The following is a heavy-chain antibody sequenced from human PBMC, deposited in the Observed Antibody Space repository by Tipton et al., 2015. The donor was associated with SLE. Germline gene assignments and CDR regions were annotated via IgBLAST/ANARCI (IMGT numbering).Heavy chain of an antibody. V-gene: IGHV4-4*07. CDR2: LYASGST. CDR3: ARLRGGPDYYYYYYMDV. J-gene: IGHJ6*03. CDR1: DGSISDYY. D-gene: IGHD3-16*01. Sequence: TLSLTCTVSDGSISDYYWTWIRQPAGEGLEWIGRLYASGSTNYIPSLRSRAAMSVDTSKNQFSLKLSSVTAADTAVYYCARLRGGPDYYYYYYMDVWGKGTTVTVSS.